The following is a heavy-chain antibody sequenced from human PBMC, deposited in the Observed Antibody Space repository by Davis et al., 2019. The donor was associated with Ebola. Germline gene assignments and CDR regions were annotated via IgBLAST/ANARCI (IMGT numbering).Heavy chain of an antibody. J-gene: IGHJ3*02. Sequence: ASVKVSCKASGYTFTSYDINWVRQATGQGLEWMGWMNPNSGNTGYAQKFQGRVTITRNTSISTAYMELSSLRSEDTAVYYCARGPYYYDSSGSERGGAFDIWGQGTMVTVSS. CDR2: MNPNSGNT. CDR3: ARGPYYYDSSGSERGGAFDI. D-gene: IGHD3-22*01. V-gene: IGHV1-8*03. CDR1: GYTFTSYD.